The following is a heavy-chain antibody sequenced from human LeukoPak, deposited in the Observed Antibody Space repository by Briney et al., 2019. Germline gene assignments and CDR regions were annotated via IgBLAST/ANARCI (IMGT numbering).Heavy chain of an antibody. V-gene: IGHV1-69*13. CDR2: IIPIFGTA. CDR1: GGTFSSYA. Sequence: ASVKVSCKASGGTFSSYAISWVRQAPGQGLEWMGGIIPIFGTANYAQKFQGRVTIIADESTSTAYMELSSLRSEDTAVYYCARDTRNDYINWFDPWGQGTLVTVSS. CDR3: ARDTRNDYINWFDP. J-gene: IGHJ5*02. D-gene: IGHD4-11*01.